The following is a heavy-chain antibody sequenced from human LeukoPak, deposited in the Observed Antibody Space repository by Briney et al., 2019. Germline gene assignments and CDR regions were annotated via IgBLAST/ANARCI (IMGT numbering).Heavy chain of an antibody. V-gene: IGHV4-4*07. J-gene: IGHJ6*03. Sequence: SETLSLTCTVSGGSISSYYWSWIRQPAGKGLEWIGRIYTSGSTNYNPSLKSRVTISVDTSKNQFSLKLSSVTAADTAVYYCAGSSAYSSSSYSYYYYMDVWGKGTTVTVSS. CDR3: AGSSAYSSSSYSYYYYMDV. CDR2: IYTSGST. CDR1: GGSISSYY. D-gene: IGHD6-6*01.